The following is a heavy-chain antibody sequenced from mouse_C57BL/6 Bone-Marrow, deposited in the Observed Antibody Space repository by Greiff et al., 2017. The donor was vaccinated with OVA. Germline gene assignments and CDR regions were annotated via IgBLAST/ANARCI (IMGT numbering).Heavy chain of an antibody. V-gene: IGHV1-85*01. D-gene: IGHD1-1*01. Sequence: QVQLQQSGPELVKPGASVKLSCKASGYTFTSYDINWVKQRPGQGLEWIGWIYPRDGSTTYNEKFKGKATLTVDTSSSTAYMKLHSLTSEDSAVDFCARLAGDYAMDYWGQGTSVTVSS. CDR2: IYPRDGST. CDR3: ARLAGDYAMDY. CDR1: GYTFTSYD. J-gene: IGHJ4*01.